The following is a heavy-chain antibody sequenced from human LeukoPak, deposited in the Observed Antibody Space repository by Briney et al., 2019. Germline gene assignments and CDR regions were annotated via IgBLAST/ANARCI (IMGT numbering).Heavy chain of an antibody. Sequence: PGRSLRLSCAASGFTFDDYAMHWVRQAPGKGLEWASGIPWNSVNRDYADSVKGRFTISRDNAKNSLYLEMTSLRAEDTALYYCARRALYTGSLDFWGQGTLVSVSS. CDR1: GFTFDDYA. J-gene: IGHJ5*01. CDR2: IPWNSVNR. CDR3: ARRALYTGSLDF. D-gene: IGHD1-26*01. V-gene: IGHV3-9*01.